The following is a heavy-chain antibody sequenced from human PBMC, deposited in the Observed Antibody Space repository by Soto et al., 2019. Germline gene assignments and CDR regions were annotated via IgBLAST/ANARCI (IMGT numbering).Heavy chain of an antibody. CDR3: ANFYCSSTSCDPYFDY. D-gene: IGHD2-2*01. V-gene: IGHV3-23*01. J-gene: IGHJ4*02. CDR1: GFTFSSYA. CDR2: ITGSGGST. Sequence: AGGSLRLSCAASGFTFSSYAMSWVRQAPGKGLEWVSAITGSGGSTYYADSVKGRFTISRDNSKNTLYLQMNSLRAEDTAVYYCANFYCSSTSCDPYFDYWGQGTLVTVPS.